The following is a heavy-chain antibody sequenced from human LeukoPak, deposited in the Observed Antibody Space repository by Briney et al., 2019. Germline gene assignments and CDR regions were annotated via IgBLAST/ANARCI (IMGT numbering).Heavy chain of an antibody. V-gene: IGHV3-23*01. D-gene: IGHD7-27*01. CDR2: ISGSGDST. Sequence: GGSLRLSCAPSGFTFSNHAMSWVRQAPGKGLEWVSTISGSGDSTYYADSVKGRFTISGDNSKNTLYLQMNSLRAEDTAVYYCARRGPNWGFFDYWGRETLVTVSS. CDR3: ARRGPNWGFFDY. J-gene: IGHJ4*02. CDR1: GFTFSNHA.